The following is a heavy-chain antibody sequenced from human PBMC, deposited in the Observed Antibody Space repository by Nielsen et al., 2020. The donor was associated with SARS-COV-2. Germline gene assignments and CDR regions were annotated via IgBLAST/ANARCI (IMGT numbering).Heavy chain of an antibody. Sequence: ASVKVSCKASGYTFTGYYMHWVRQAPGQGLEWMGWINPNSGGTNYAQKFQGRVTMTRDTSISTAYMELSRLRSDDTAVYYCARLGVVVARPYYYYGMDVWGQGTTATVSS. J-gene: IGHJ6*02. V-gene: IGHV1-2*02. CDR2: INPNSGGT. D-gene: IGHD2-15*01. CDR1: GYTFTGYY. CDR3: ARLGVVVARPYYYYGMDV.